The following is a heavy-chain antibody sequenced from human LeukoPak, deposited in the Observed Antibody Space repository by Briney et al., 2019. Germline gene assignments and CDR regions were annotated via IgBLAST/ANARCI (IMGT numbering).Heavy chain of an antibody. CDR2: VYYTGST. J-gene: IGHJ3*01. CDR3: ARISSSNWYNERGAFDV. V-gene: IGHV4-59*01. D-gene: IGHD6-13*01. CDR1: GGSISSYY. Sequence: PSETLSLTCTVSGGSISSYYWSWLPPPPGKGREGSGYVYYTGSTNYSPSLERRVTISVDTSKNQFSLRLRSVTAADTAVYYCARISSSNWYNERGAFDVWGQGTMVTVSS.